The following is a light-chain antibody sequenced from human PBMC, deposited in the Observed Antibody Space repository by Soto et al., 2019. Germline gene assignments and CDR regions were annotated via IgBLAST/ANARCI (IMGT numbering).Light chain of an antibody. Sequence: EIVMTQYQATLSVSPGESSTVSCRASQSVSSNLAWHQQKPGQAPRILMYDASTRATGISARFSGSGSGTEFTLTISSLQSEDFAVYYCQQYHNWPITFGQGTRLEI. CDR3: QQYHNWPIT. CDR1: QSVSSN. V-gene: IGKV3-15*01. J-gene: IGKJ5*01. CDR2: DAS.